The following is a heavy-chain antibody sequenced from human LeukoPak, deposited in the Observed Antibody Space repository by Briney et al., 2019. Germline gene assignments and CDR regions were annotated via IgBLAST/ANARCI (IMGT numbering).Heavy chain of an antibody. V-gene: IGHV1-69*13. CDR1: GGTFSSYA. J-gene: IGHJ5*02. CDR2: IIPIFGTA. Sequence: ASVKVSCKASGGTFSSYAISWVRQAPGQGPEWMGGIIPIFGTANYAQKFQGRVTITADESTSTAYMELSSLRSEDTAVYYCARDRAITIFGVVKLQFDPWGQGTLVTVSS. CDR3: ARDRAITIFGVVKLQFDP. D-gene: IGHD3-3*01.